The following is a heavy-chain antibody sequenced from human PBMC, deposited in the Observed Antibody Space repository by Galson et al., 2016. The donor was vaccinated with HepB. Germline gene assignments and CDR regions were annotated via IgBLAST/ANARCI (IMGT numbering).Heavy chain of an antibody. J-gene: IGHJ4*02. D-gene: IGHD3-16*02. CDR3: ARGLAPSEAIVQSPDY. CDR1: GGSMRGLY. V-gene: IGHV4-59*11. Sequence: ETLSLTCTVSGGSMRGLYWSWIRQAPGKGLEVIGYIYYSGRTNYRPSLTSRVTISADTSRNQFSLKLTSVAPADTGVYYCARGLAPSEAIVQSPDYWGQGILITVS. CDR2: IYYSGRT.